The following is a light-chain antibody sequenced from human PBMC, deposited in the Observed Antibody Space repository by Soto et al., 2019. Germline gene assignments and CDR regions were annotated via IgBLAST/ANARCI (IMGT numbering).Light chain of an antibody. Sequence: QSALTQPASVSGSPGQSITISCTGTSSDVGGYNYVSWYQQHPGKAPKLMIYDVSNRPSGVSNRFSGSKSGNTASLTISGLQAEDEAGYYCSSYTSSRGYVFGTGTKLTVL. V-gene: IGLV2-14*01. CDR1: SSDVGGYNY. J-gene: IGLJ1*01. CDR3: SSYTSSRGYV. CDR2: DVS.